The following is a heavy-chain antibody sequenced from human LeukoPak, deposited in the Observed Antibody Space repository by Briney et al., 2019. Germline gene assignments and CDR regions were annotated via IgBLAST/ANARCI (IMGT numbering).Heavy chain of an antibody. D-gene: IGHD2-21*02. CDR2: INNNGRA. CDR1: GDFIGTKY. V-gene: IGHV4-4*07. Sequence: SETLSLTCSVSGDFIGTKYLNWIRQPAGKGLEWIGRINNNGRAHYNVSLQRRVTMSVDPSKKQFSLLMYSVTAADTAVYYCARDFCGADCYGQRFYFDYWGQGALVTVSP. J-gene: IGHJ4*02. CDR3: ARDFCGADCYGQRFYFDY.